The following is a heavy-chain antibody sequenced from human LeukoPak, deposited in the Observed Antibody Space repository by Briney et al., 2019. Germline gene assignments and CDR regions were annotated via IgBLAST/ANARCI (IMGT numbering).Heavy chain of an antibody. CDR1: GGSISSSSYY. CDR3: ARANDFWSGYYYFDY. CDR2: IYTSGST. V-gene: IGHV4-61*02. J-gene: IGHJ4*02. Sequence: KTSETLSLTCTVSGGSISSSSYYWGWIRQPAGKGLEWIGRIYTSGSTNYNPSLKSRVTMSVDTSKNQFSLKLSSVTAADTAVYYCARANDFWSGYYYFDYWGQGTLVTVSS. D-gene: IGHD3-3*01.